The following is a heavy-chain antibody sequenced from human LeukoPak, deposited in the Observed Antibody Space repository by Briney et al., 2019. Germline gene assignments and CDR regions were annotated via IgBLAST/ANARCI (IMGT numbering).Heavy chain of an antibody. D-gene: IGHD2-15*01. CDR1: GFTVSSNY. Sequence: GGSLRLSCAASGFTVSSNYMSWVRQAPGKGLEWVSVIYSGGSTYYADSVKGRFTISRDNSKSTLYLQMNSLRAEDTAVYYCARESVDCSGGSCYSGAFDIWGQGTMVTVSS. CDR2: IYSGGST. CDR3: ARESVDCSGGSCYSGAFDI. V-gene: IGHV3-53*01. J-gene: IGHJ3*02.